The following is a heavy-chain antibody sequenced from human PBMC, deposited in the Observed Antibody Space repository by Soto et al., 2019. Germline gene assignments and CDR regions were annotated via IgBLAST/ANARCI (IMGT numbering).Heavy chain of an antibody. J-gene: IGHJ6*02. CDR3: ARDQWIQLVGSGMDV. D-gene: IGHD5-18*01. CDR1: GYTFTSYY. CDR2: INPSGGST. Sequence: QVQLVQSGAEVKKPGASVQVSCKASGYTFTSYYMHWVRQAPGQGLEWMGIINPSGGSTSYAQKFQGRVTMTRDTSTSTVYMELSSLRSEDTAVYYCARDQWIQLVGSGMDVWGQGTTVTVSS. V-gene: IGHV1-46*01.